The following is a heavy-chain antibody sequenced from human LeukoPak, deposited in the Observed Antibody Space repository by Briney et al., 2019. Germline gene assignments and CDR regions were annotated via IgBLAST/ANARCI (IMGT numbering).Heavy chain of an antibody. V-gene: IGHV3-7*01. CDR2: TNRDGSEK. CDR1: EFTFTNFW. J-gene: IGHJ6*02. D-gene: IGHD3-3*01. CDR3: AKEGGITIYYYGMDV. Sequence: GGSLRLSCVASEFTFTNFWMSWVRQAPGKGLEWVANTNRDGSEKYYVDSVKGRVTISRDNAINFLYLQLNSLRVDDTAVYYCAKEGGITIYYYGMDVWGQGTTVTVSS.